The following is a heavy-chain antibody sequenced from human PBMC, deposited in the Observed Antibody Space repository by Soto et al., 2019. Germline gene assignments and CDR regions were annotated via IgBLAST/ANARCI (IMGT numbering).Heavy chain of an antibody. J-gene: IGHJ6*02. Sequence: SETLSLTCTVSGGSISRYYWSWIRQPAGKGLEWIGRIYSSGGTNYNPSLKSRVTMSVDTSKKQFSLKLSSVTAADTAVYYCARGSAAGVDYGMDVWGQGTTVTSP. CDR2: IYSSGGT. D-gene: IGHD6-13*01. V-gene: IGHV4-4*07. CDR1: GGSISRYY. CDR3: ARGSAAGVDYGMDV.